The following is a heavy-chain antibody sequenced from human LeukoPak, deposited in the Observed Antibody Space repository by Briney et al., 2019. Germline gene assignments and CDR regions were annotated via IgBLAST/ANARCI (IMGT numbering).Heavy chain of an antibody. CDR3: GKDLPPGPLWPKPDY. CDR1: GFTFSRYG. Sequence: PGRSLRLSCAASGFTFSRYGMHWVRQAPDKGLEWVAVISYDGSNRYYADSVKGRFTISRDNSKNTLYLQMNSLRAEDTAVYFWGKDLPPGPLWPKPDYWGQGTLVTVSS. CDR2: ISYDGSNR. J-gene: IGHJ4*02. V-gene: IGHV3-30*18. D-gene: IGHD3-10*01.